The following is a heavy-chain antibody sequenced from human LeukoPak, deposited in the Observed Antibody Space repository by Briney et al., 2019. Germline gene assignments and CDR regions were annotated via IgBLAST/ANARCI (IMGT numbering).Heavy chain of an antibody. Sequence: PSETLSLTCTVSGGSVGNSNYCWGWIRQPPGKQLEWIGSIDSSGSPLYNPSLKSRVTISVDTSKNQFSLKLSSVTAADTAVYYCARPLDCNYGGTAFDIWGQGTMVTVSS. D-gene: IGHD4-23*01. CDR3: ARPLDCNYGGTAFDI. CDR2: IDSSGSP. V-gene: IGHV4-39*01. J-gene: IGHJ3*02. CDR1: GGSVGNSNYC.